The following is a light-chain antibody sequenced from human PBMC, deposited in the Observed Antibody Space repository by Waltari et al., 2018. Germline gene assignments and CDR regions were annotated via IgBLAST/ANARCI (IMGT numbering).Light chain of an antibody. V-gene: IGLV3-1*01. CDR2: QDN. J-gene: IGLJ1*01. CDR3: QAWDSSTGV. Sequence: SYELTQPPTVSVSPGETATIPCRGRNLGTKSSFWYQQKPGQSPVLCIYQDNKRPSGIPERFSGSNSGNTATLTISGTQAMDEADYDCQAWDSSTGVFATGTKGTVL. CDR1: NLGTKS.